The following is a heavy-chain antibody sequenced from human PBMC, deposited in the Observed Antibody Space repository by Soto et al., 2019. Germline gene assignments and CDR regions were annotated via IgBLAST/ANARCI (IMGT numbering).Heavy chain of an antibody. V-gene: IGHV3-48*01. J-gene: IGHJ6*03. CDR3: ARDNGDYPHYYYYMDV. CDR2: ISSSSSTI. Sequence: GGPLRLSCTASGFAFSSYCMHWVRPAPRKGLEWVSYISSSSSTIYYADSVKGRFTISRDNAKNTLYLQMNSLRAEDTAVYYCARDNGDYPHYYYYMDVWGKGTTVTVSS. CDR1: GFAFSSYC. D-gene: IGHD4-17*01.